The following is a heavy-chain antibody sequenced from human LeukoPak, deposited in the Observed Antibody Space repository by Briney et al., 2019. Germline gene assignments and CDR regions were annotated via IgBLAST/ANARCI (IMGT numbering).Heavy chain of an antibody. V-gene: IGHV1-18*01. CDR2: ISTYNGNT. CDR3: ARDRGSSWENWFDP. Sequence: ASVKVSCKASGYTFTSYGISWVRQAPGQGLEWMGWISTYNGNTNYAQKLQGRVTMTTDTSTSTAYMELRSLRSDDTAVYYCARDRGSSWENWFDPWGQGTLVTVSS. D-gene: IGHD6-13*01. J-gene: IGHJ5*02. CDR1: GYTFTSYG.